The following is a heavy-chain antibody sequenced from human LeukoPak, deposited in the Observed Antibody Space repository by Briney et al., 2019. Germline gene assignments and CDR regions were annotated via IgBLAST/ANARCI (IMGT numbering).Heavy chain of an antibody. V-gene: IGHV4-59*12. CDR1: GGSISSYY. D-gene: IGHD3-10*01. CDR2: IYYSGST. J-gene: IGHJ5*02. Sequence: SETLSLTCTVSGGSISSYYWSWIRQPPGKGLEWIGYIYYSGSTNYNPSLKSRVTMSVDTSKNQFPLKLSSVTAADTAVYYCAREGRITMVRGVPGWFDPWGQGTLVTVSS. CDR3: AREGRITMVRGVPGWFDP.